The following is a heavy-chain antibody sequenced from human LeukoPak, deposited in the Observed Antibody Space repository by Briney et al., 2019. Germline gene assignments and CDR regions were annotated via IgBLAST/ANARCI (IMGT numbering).Heavy chain of an antibody. J-gene: IGHJ4*02. CDR3: ARDRENQLPSN. V-gene: IGHV1-69*04. Sequence: GSSVKVSCKASGGTFSSYAISWVRQAPGQGLEWMGRIIPIRGIANYAQKFQGRVTITADKSTSTAYMELSSLRSEDTAVYYCARDRENQLPSNWGQGTLVTVSS. CDR2: IIPIRGIA. D-gene: IGHD2-2*01. CDR1: GGTFSSYA.